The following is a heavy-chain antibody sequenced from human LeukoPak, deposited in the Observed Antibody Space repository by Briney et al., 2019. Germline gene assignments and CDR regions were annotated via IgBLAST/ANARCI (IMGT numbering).Heavy chain of an antibody. CDR1: GGPISSYY. D-gene: IGHD6-13*01. Sequence: SETLSLTCTVSGGPISSYYWSWIRQPPGKGLEWVGYIYYSGSTNYNPSLKSRVTISVDTSKNQFSLKLSSVTAADTAVYYCARGVGYSSSWYSYYYYYGMDVWGQGTTVTVSS. V-gene: IGHV4-59*01. CDR2: IYYSGST. J-gene: IGHJ6*02. CDR3: ARGVGYSSSWYSYYYYYGMDV.